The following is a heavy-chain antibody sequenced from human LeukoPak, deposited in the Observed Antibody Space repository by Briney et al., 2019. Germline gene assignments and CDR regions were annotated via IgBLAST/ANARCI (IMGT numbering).Heavy chain of an antibody. CDR2: LHPSGAT. Sequence: PSETLSLTCTVSGSSISGYYWNWIRQPAGKGLEWIARLHPSGATNYNPSLKSRITMSLDTSKNQFSLKLSSVTTADTAVYYCTRGPDSSRWYYYYMDVWGKGTTVTVSS. CDR3: TRGPDSSRWYYYYMDV. J-gene: IGHJ6*03. V-gene: IGHV4-4*07. D-gene: IGHD6-13*01. CDR1: GSSISGYY.